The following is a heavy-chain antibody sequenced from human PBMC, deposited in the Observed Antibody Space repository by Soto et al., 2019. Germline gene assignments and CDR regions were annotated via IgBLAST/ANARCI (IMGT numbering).Heavy chain of an antibody. Sequence: QDQLVQSGAEVKKPGASVTVSCKASGYSFTNYGITWVRQAPGQGLEWMGWISGFNGNTHYAQKLQGRVTMTTDASTSTGYMELRSLRPDDTAVYYCARDRGVAPPVAGNTHYYYYMDVWGKGTTVTVSS. CDR2: ISGFNGNT. J-gene: IGHJ6*03. V-gene: IGHV1-18*01. D-gene: IGHD6-19*01. CDR1: GYSFTNYG. CDR3: ARDRGVAPPVAGNTHYYYYMDV.